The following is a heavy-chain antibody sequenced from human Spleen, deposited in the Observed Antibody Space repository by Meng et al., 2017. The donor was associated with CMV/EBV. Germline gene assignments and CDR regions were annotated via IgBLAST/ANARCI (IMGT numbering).Heavy chain of an antibody. CDR2: INWNGDST. D-gene: IGHD6-19*01. V-gene: IGHV3-20*04. Sequence: LYWAAYGFTFDDYGMTWVRQVPGKGLEWVSAINWNGDSTGYADSVKGRFIISRDNAKNSLYLQMNSLRAEDTALYYCTRNGLAVAAYWGQGTLVTVSS. CDR1: GFTFDDYG. CDR3: TRNGLAVAAY. J-gene: IGHJ4*02.